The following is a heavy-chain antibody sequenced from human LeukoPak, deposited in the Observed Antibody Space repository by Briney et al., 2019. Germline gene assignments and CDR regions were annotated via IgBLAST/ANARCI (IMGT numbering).Heavy chain of an antibody. CDR1: GFTFSSYA. D-gene: IGHD3-3*01. CDR3: ARPRREDLKLRFLEWLLPRY. V-gene: IGHV3-30-3*01. Sequence: GRSLRLSCAASGFTFSSYAMHWVRQAPGKGLEWVAVISYDGSNKYYADSVKGRFTISRDNSKNTLYLQMNSLRAEDTAVYYCARPRREDLKLRFLEWLLPRYWGQGTLVTVSS. J-gene: IGHJ4*02. CDR2: ISYDGSNK.